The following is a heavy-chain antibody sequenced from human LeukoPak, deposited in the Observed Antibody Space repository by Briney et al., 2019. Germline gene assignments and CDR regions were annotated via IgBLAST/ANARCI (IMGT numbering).Heavy chain of an antibody. D-gene: IGHD7-27*01. CDR1: GFTFNSFF. CDR2: ISQDGSET. J-gene: IGHJ4*02. CDR3: VRDLGHSRHYFEY. Sequence: GGSLRLSCAASGFTFNSFFLNWVRLTPGRELEWVACISQDGSETFYMDSVRGRFTISRDNTKNSLYLQMNSLRAEDAAVYFCVRDLGHSRHYFEYWGQGALVTVSS. V-gene: IGHV3-7*01.